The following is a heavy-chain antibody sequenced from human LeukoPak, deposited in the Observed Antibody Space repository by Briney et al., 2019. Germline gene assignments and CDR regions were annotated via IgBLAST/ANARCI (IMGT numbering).Heavy chain of an antibody. J-gene: IGHJ4*02. D-gene: IGHD3-3*01. Sequence: GGSLRLSCAASGFTFSSYGMHWVRQAPGKGLEWVAVIWCDGSNKYYADSVKGRFTISRDNSKNTLYLQMNSLKTEDTAVYYCTTLTYYDFWSGYYIDYWAREPWSPSPQ. CDR3: TTLTYYDFWSGYYIDY. V-gene: IGHV3-33*01. CDR1: GFTFSSYG. CDR2: IWCDGSNK.